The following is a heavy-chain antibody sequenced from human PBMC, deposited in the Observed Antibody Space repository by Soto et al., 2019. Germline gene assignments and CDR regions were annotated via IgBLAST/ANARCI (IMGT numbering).Heavy chain of an antibody. D-gene: IGHD1-26*01. V-gene: IGHV1-2*02. J-gene: IGHJ4*02. CDR2: INPKSGGT. Sequence: ASVKVSCKASGDTFTANYIHWVRQAPGQGFEWMGWINPKSGGTKYPQKFQGRVTMTRDTSLSTVYMTLTRLTSDDTAVYYCAKALAKGCGSAGFDYWGQGTLVTVSS. CDR1: GDTFTANY. CDR3: AKALAKGCGSAGFDY.